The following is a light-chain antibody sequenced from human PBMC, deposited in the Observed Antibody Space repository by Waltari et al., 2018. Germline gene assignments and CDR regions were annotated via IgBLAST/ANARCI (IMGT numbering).Light chain of an antibody. V-gene: IGLV2-8*01. CDR3: ASFAGSNTL. CDR1: STDIGVYNY. CDR2: EVS. J-gene: IGLJ2*01. Sequence: QSALTQPPSASGSPGQSVTISCTGTSTDIGVYNYVSWYQQHPGKAPKLLIYEVSERPSGVPDRFSGPKSGIPASLTVFGLQTEDEADYYCASFAGSNTLFGGGTKLTVL.